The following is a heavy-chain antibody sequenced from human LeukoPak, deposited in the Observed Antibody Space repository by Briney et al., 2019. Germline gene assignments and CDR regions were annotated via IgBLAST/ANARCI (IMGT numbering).Heavy chain of an antibody. CDR2: IRYDGSNK. J-gene: IGHJ4*02. D-gene: IGHD6-19*01. Sequence: GGSLRLSCAASGSTLSSYGMHWVRQAPGKGLEWVAFIRYDGSNKYYADSVKGRFTISRDNSKNTLYLQMNSLRAEDTAVYYCAKGVAVAGDLDYWGQGTLVTVSS. V-gene: IGHV3-30*02. CDR1: GSTLSSYG. CDR3: AKGVAVAGDLDY.